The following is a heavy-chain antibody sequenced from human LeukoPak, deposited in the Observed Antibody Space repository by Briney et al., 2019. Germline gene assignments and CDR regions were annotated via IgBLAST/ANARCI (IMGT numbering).Heavy chain of an antibody. V-gene: IGHV1-18*04. CDR1: GFTFTSYG. CDR2: ISTYNGNT. J-gene: IGHJ4*02. D-gene: IGHD3-9*01. Sequence: ASVKVSCKASGFTFTSYGFSRVRQAPGHGLEWMGWISTYNGNTNYAQKLQGRVTMTTDTSTSTAYMELRSLRSDDTAVYYCARVAGLRYFDWVDYWGQGTLVTVSS. CDR3: ARVAGLRYFDWVDY.